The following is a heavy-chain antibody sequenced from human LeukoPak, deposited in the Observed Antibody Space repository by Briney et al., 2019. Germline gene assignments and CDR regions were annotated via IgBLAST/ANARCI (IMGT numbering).Heavy chain of an antibody. CDR1: GGSISTYY. D-gene: IGHD4-17*01. V-gene: IGHV4-4*07. CDR3: ARGRRLWSTVTNYFDY. J-gene: IGHJ4*02. Sequence: SETLSLTCTVSGGSISTYYWSWIRQPAGKGLEWIGRIYNSGSTNYNPSLKSRVTISVDTSKNQFSLKLSSVTAADTAVYYCARGRRLWSTVTNYFDYWGQGTLVTVSS. CDR2: IYNSGST.